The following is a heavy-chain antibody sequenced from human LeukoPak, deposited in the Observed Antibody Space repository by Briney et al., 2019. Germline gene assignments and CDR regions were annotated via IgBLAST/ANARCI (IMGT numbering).Heavy chain of an antibody. CDR1: GLIFSSYG. CDR2: IRHDESKT. D-gene: IGHD3-16*01. CDR3: AKPVIPSAYQGTYYMDV. V-gene: IGHV3-30*02. Sequence: GGSLRLSCAASGLIFSSYGMHWVRQAPGERLGWVAYIRHDESKTFYADSGKSRFTISRDNSKNTLYLQMHSLRAEDTALYYCAKPVIPSAYQGTYYMDVWGKGTTVTVSS. J-gene: IGHJ6*03.